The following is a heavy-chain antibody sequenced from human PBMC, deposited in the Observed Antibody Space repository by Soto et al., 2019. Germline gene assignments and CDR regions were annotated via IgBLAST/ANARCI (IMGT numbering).Heavy chain of an antibody. J-gene: IGHJ4*02. D-gene: IGHD3-22*01. V-gene: IGHV4-59*01. CDR2: LYYGRSA. CDR3: ALRSMAVVPEY. CDR1: GDSISTYY. Sequence: QVQLQESGPGLVKPSETLSLTCAVSGDSISTYYCMWIRQPPGKGLESIGYLYYGRSADYNPSLKSRVTLSVDTSTNQCSLTLSSMTAADTAVYYCALRSMAVVPEYWGQGTLVTVSS.